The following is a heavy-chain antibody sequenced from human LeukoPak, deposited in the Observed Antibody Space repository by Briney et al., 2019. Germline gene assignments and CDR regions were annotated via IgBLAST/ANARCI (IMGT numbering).Heavy chain of an antibody. V-gene: IGHV3-48*03. Sequence: GGSLRLSCAASGFTFSTYEMNWVRQAPGKGLEWVSYLGSSGSTIHYADSVKGRFTISRDNAKKSLYLQMHSLRTEDTAIYYCVRDFVSGSFDSFDIWGQGTTVTVSS. CDR2: LGSSGSTI. CDR1: GFTFSTYE. D-gene: IGHD1-26*01. CDR3: VRDFVSGSFDSFDI. J-gene: IGHJ3*02.